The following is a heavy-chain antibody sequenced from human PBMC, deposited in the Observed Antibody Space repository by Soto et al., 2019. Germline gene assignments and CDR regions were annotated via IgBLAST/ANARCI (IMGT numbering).Heavy chain of an antibody. CDR1: GFTVSFHY. V-gene: IGHV3-53*01. D-gene: IGHD5-12*01. Sequence: EFQFVDSGGGLIQSGGSLRLSCAASGFTVSFHYMSWVRQAPGKGLEWVSVIYSGSNTYYADSVKGRFTISRDNSKNTLYLQMNSLRAEDTAVYYCARIGHSGTTWRNYGMDVWGQGSTVIVSS. CDR2: IYSGSNT. CDR3: ARIGHSGTTWRNYGMDV. J-gene: IGHJ6*02.